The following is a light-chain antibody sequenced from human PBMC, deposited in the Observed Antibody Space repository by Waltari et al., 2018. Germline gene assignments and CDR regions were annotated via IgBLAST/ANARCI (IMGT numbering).Light chain of an antibody. CDR2: EAS. J-gene: IGLJ1*01. CDR3: QAWDTSTAS. V-gene: IGLV3-1*01. CDR1: NLGDTY. Sequence: SYELTQPPSVSVSPGQTASITCSGDNLGDTYVCWYQQKTGQSPVLVIYEASKRPSGIPERFSGSNSGSTATLTISATQAMDEADYYCQAWDTSTASFGTGTEVTVL.